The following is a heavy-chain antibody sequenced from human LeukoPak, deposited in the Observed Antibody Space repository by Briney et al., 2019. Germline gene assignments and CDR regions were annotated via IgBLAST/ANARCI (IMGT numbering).Heavy chain of an antibody. J-gene: IGHJ4*02. V-gene: IGHV3-23*01. CDR1: GFTFSSYA. CDR2: ISDSGTHI. Sequence: GGSLRLSCAASGFTFSSYAMSWVRQAPGEGLEWVSSISDSGTHIYYADSVKGRFTISRDNSKNTVYLQMNSLRAEDTAVYYCARDLNDYWGQGTLVTVSS. CDR3: ARDLNDY.